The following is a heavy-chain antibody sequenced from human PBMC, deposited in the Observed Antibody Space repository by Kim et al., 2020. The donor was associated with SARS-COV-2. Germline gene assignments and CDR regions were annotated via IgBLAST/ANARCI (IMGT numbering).Heavy chain of an antibody. V-gene: IGHV7-4-1*02. CDR1: GYTFTSYS. Sequence: PSVKVSCKTSGYTFTSYSMNWVRQAPGQGLEWMGWINTNTGVATYAQGFTGRFVFSLDTSVSTAYLHISGLKTEDTAVYYCAKKFYYGSGTFSPAPFDYWGQGTLVTVSS. J-gene: IGHJ4*02. D-gene: IGHD3-10*01. CDR3: AKKFYYGSGTFSPAPFDY. CDR2: INTNTGVA.